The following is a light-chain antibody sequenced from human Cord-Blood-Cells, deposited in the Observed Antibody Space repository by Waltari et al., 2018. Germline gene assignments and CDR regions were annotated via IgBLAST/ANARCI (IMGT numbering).Light chain of an antibody. CDR2: DVS. CDR3: SSYTSSSTVV. CDR1: SSDVSGYNY. V-gene: IGLV2-14*01. J-gene: IGLJ2*01. Sequence: QSALTQPASVSGSPGQSITISCTGTSSDVSGYNYVSWYQQHPGKAPNLMIYDVSNRPSGVSNRFSGSKSGNTASLTISGLQAEDEADYYCSSYTSSSTVVFGGGTKLTVL.